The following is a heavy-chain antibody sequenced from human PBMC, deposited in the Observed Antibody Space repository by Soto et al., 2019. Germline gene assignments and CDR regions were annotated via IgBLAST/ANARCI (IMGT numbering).Heavy chain of an antibody. CDR3: ARHLEGSGSYYKGNDWFDP. D-gene: IGHD3-10*01. CDR2: IYYTGST. CDR1: GGSVSSGNYY. Sequence: SETLSLTCTVSGGSVSSGNYYWSWIRQPPGKGLEWIGFIYYTGSTSYNPSLKSRVTISVDTSKNQFSLKLSSVTAADTAVYYCARHLEGSGSYYKGNDWFDPWGQRTLVTVSS. J-gene: IGHJ5*02. V-gene: IGHV4-61*01.